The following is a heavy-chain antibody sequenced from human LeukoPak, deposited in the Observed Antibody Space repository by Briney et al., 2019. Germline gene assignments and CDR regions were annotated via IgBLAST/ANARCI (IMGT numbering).Heavy chain of an antibody. D-gene: IGHD1-1*01. V-gene: IGHV4-34*01. CDR2: INHSGST. J-gene: IGHJ6*04. Sequence: SETLSLTCAVYGGSFSGYYWSWIRQPPGKGLGWIGEINHSGSTNYNPSLKSRVTISVDTSKNQFSLKLSSVTAADTAVYYCARAPLGGLERRRYYYYYGMDVWGKGTTVTVSS. CDR1: GGSFSGYY. CDR3: ARAPLGGLERRRYYYYYGMDV.